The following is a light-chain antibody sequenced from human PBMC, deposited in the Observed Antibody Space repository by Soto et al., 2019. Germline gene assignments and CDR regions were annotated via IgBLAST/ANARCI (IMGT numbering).Light chain of an antibody. V-gene: IGKV3-11*02. Sequence: EIVLTQSPATLSLSPGERATLSCRASQSVSSYLAWYQQKPGQAPRLLISDTSNRATGIPARFSGSWSGRDFTLTIRSLEPEDFAVYYCQQRSNWPRTFGQGTKVEIK. CDR2: DTS. CDR3: QQRSNWPRT. J-gene: IGKJ1*01. CDR1: QSVSSY.